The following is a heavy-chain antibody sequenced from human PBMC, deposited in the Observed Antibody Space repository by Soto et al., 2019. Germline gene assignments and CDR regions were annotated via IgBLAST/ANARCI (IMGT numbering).Heavy chain of an antibody. V-gene: IGHV1-69*05. Sequence: QVQLVQSGAEVKKPGSSVKVSCKASGGTFSSYAISWVRQAPGQGLEWMGGITPIFGTANYAQKFQGRVTITXAEDTXXAYMELSSLRSEDTAVYYCARGRVVAASYYYGMDVWGQGTTVTVSS. J-gene: IGHJ6*02. CDR3: ARGRVVAASYYYGMDV. D-gene: IGHD2-15*01. CDR2: ITPIFGTA. CDR1: GGTFSSYA.